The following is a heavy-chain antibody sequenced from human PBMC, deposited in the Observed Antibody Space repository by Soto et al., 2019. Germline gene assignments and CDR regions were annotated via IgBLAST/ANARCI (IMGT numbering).Heavy chain of an antibody. CDR3: AREGSSSVAFDI. CDR1: GFTVSSNY. D-gene: IGHD6-6*01. V-gene: IGHV3-53*04. Sequence: GGSLRLSCAASGFTVSSNYMSWVRQAPGKGLEWVSVIYSGGSTYYADSFKDRFTTSRHNSKNRLYVQMNSLSAEDTAVYYCAREGSSSVAFDIWGQGTMVTVSS. CDR2: IYSGGST. J-gene: IGHJ3*02.